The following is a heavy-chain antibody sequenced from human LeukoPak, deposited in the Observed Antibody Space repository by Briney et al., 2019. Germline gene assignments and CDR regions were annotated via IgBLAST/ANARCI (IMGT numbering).Heavy chain of an antibody. CDR3: PCSLQYCTSGSAYLFDY. Sequence: PSETLSLTCDVSGKTDPTGYYWDWIRQPPGKALEWIGIIYHRESGHYQSSFKRRACMAVDTSKNQFSLTPTAVTAADTAVYYCPCSLQYCTSGSAYLFDYWDRGTLVAVSS. V-gene: IGHV4-38-2*01. D-gene: IGHD2-8*01. CDR2: IYHRESG. CDR1: GKTDPTGYY. J-gene: IGHJ4*02.